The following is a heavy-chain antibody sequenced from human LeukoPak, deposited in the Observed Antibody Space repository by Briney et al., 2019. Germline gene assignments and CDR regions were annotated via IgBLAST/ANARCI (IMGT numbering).Heavy chain of an antibody. Sequence: PGGSLRVSCAGSGYTFSSYAMHWVRQAPGKGLEWILHISTSGSIIHYADSVRGRFTISRDNAKNSLYLQMNSLRAEDTALYFCARDATIEPGTVYMDVWGKGTTVTISS. CDR2: ISTSGSII. CDR3: ARDATIEPGTVYMDV. D-gene: IGHD6-13*01. CDR1: GYTFSSYA. V-gene: IGHV3-48*03. J-gene: IGHJ6*03.